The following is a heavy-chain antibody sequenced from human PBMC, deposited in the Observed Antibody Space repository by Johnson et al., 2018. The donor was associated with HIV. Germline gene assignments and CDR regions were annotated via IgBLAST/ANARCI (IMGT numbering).Heavy chain of an antibody. V-gene: IGHV3-53*01. CDR2: LYSVGRT. D-gene: IGHD2-2*01. CDR1: GFTVSSTY. Sequence: VQLVESGGDLIQPGGSLRLSCEASGFTVSSTYMSWVPQAPGKGLEWPSVLYSVGRTSYATSLKGRSTFSRDGSKNTLLLQMNSLRAEDTAVYYCARRCSSSSCSHGAFDIWGQGTVVTVSS. J-gene: IGHJ3*02. CDR3: ARRCSSSSCSHGAFDI.